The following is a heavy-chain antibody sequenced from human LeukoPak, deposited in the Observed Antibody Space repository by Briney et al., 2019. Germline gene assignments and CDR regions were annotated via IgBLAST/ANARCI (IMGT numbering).Heavy chain of an antibody. CDR1: GFTFSTYG. CDR2: ISGSGGST. CDR3: AKDGGEYYDILTGYYPRLYYMDV. Sequence: GSLRLSCVASGFTFSTYGMSWVRQAPGKGLEWVSAISGSGGSTYYADSVKGRFTISRDNSKNTLYLQMNSLRAEDTAVYYCAKDGGEYYDILTGYYPRLYYMDVWGKGTTVTISS. V-gene: IGHV3-23*01. J-gene: IGHJ6*03. D-gene: IGHD3-9*01.